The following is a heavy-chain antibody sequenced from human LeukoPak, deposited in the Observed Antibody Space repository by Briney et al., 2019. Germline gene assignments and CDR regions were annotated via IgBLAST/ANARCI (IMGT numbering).Heavy chain of an antibody. CDR1: GFSFSSYA. CDR2: ILYDGRNK. D-gene: IGHD3-3*01. V-gene: IGHV3-30*04. Sequence: PGRSLRLSCAASGFSFSSYAMHWVRQAPGKGLEWVAVILYDGRNKDYTDSVKGRFTISRDNSKNTLYLQMNSLRAEDTAVYYCARGGDDFWSADLDPWGQGTLVTVSS. J-gene: IGHJ5*02. CDR3: ARGGDDFWSADLDP.